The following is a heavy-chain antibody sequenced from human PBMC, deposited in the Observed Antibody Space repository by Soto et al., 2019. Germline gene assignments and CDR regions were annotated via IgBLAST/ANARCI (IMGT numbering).Heavy chain of an antibody. J-gene: IGHJ4*02. CDR3: SRSPEVGVRGAY. CDR2: ITVGSSHI. D-gene: IGHD3-16*01. V-gene: IGHV3-21*01. Sequence: EVQLVESGGGLVKPGGSLRLSCTGSGFPFSAYNINWVRQAPGKGLEWVSSITVGSSHIYQPNSMKGRFTISRDDAKNSVYLQIDSLRGEDTALYYCSRSPEVGVRGAYWGQGTLVTISS. CDR1: GFPFSAYN.